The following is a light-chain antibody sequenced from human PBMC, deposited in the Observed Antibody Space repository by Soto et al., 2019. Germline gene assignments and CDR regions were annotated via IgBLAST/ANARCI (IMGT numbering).Light chain of an antibody. CDR2: DAS. CDR1: QNINNY. J-gene: IGKJ5*01. V-gene: IGKV1-33*01. CDR3: QQYETLPT. Sequence: DIQMTQAGSSLSASVGDRVTITCQASQNINNYLNWYQQKPGRAPKLLIYDASNLEAGVPSRFRGSGSGTDFTFTISRLQPEDIATYYCQQYETLPTFGQGTRLEIK.